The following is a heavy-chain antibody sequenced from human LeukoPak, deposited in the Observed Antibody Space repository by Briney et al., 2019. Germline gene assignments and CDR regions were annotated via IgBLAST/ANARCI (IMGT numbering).Heavy chain of an antibody. J-gene: IGHJ4*02. CDR1: GGSFSGYY. Sequence: PSETLSLTCAVYGGSFSGYYWSWIRQPPGKGLEWIGEINHSGSTNYNPSLKSRVTISVDTSKNQFSLKLSSVTAADTAVYYCARARAGYSSGWYRDWGQGTLVTVSS. D-gene: IGHD6-19*01. V-gene: IGHV4-34*01. CDR3: ARARAGYSSGWYRD. CDR2: INHSGST.